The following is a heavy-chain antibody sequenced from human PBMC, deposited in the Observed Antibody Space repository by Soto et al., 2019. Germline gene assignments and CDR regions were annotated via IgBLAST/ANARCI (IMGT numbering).Heavy chain of an antibody. D-gene: IGHD3-22*01. V-gene: IGHV1-69*13. CDR2: IIPIFGTA. J-gene: IGHJ4*02. CDR1: GGTFSSYA. CDR3: ARDRDYYDSSGYSHFDY. Sequence: ASVKVSCKASGGTFSSYAISWVRQAPGQGLEWMGGIIPIFGTANYAQKFQGRVTITADESPSTAYMELSSLRSEDTAVYYCARDRDYYDSSGYSHFDYWGQGTLVTVSS.